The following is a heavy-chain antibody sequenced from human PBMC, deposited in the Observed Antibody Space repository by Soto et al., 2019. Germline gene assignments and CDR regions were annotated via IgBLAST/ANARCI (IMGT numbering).Heavy chain of an antibody. J-gene: IGHJ6*02. CDR3: AREWLRITMVRGARGMDV. D-gene: IGHD3-10*01. CDR1: GYTFTSYY. Sequence: SVKVSCKASGYTFTSYYMHWVRQAPGQGLEWMGIINPSGGSTSYAQKFQGRVTMTRDTSTSTVYMELSSLRSEDTAVYYCAREWLRITMVRGARGMDVWGQGTTVTVSS. V-gene: IGHV1-46*01. CDR2: INPSGGST.